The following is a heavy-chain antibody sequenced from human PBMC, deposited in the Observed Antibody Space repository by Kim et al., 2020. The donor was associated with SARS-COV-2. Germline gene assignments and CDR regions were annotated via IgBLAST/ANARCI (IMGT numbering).Heavy chain of an antibody. CDR2: IYHSGST. CDR1: GGSISSSNW. J-gene: IGHJ6*02. CDR3: ARVEIPGIAVAASYYYYGMDV. D-gene: IGHD6-19*01. Sequence: SETLSLTCAVSGGSISSSNWWSWVRQPPGKGLEWIGEIYHSGSTNYNPSLKSRVTISVDKSKNQFSLKLSSVTAADTAVYYCARVEIPGIAVAASYYYYGMDVWGQGTTVTVSS. V-gene: IGHV4-4*02.